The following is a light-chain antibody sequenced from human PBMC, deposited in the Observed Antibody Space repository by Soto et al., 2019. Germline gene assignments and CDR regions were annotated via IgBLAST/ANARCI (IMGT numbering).Light chain of an antibody. V-gene: IGLV2-14*03. J-gene: IGLJ1*01. CDR3: TSYTSSSTFV. CDR1: SSDFNYYNS. CDR2: NVS. Sequence: QSVLTQPGSVSGSPGQSITISCSGTSSDFNYYNSVSWYQHHPGKAPKLMIYNVSNRPSGVSSRFSGSKSGNTASLTISGLQAEDEADYYCTSYTSSSTFVFGTGTQLTVL.